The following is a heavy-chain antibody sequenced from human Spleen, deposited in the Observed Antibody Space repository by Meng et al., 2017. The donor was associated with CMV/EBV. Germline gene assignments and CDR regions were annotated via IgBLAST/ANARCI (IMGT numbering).Heavy chain of an antibody. CDR2: ISGSRTYI. Sequence: GESLKISCAASGFPFSSYSMNWVRQAPGKGLEWVSSISGSRTYIYYADSVKGRFTISKDNAKNSLYLQMNSLRAEDTAVYYCARDLGDPYDFWSGTRGAFDIWGQGTMVTVSS. J-gene: IGHJ3*02. D-gene: IGHD3-3*01. CDR1: GFPFSSYS. CDR3: ARDLGDPYDFWSGTRGAFDI. V-gene: IGHV3-21*01.